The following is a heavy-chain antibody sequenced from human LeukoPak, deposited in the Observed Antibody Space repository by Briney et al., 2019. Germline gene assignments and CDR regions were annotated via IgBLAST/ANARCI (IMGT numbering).Heavy chain of an antibody. Sequence: GGSLRLSCAVSGITLSNYGMSWVRQAPGKGLEWVAGISGSGGGTTYADSVKGRFTISRDNAKNTLFLQMNSLRADDTAMYFCAKRGVVIRVILVGFHKEAYYFDSWAREPWSPSPQ. CDR2: ISGSGGGT. D-gene: IGHD3-22*01. J-gene: IGHJ4*02. CDR3: AKRGVVIRVILVGFHKEAYYFDS. V-gene: IGHV3-23*01. CDR1: GITLSNYG.